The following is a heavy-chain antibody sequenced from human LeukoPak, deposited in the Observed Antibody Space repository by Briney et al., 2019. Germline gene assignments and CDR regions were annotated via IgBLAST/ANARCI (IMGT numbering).Heavy chain of an antibody. Sequence: GGSLRLSCAASGFTFSSYSMNWVRQAPGKGLEWVSSISSSSSYIYYADSVKGRFTISRDNAKNSLYLQMNSLRAEDTAVYYCARVEALYYGMDVWGQGTTVTVSS. CDR3: ARVEALYYGMDV. CDR1: GFTFSSYS. V-gene: IGHV3-21*01. CDR2: ISSSSSYI. D-gene: IGHD5-24*01. J-gene: IGHJ6*02.